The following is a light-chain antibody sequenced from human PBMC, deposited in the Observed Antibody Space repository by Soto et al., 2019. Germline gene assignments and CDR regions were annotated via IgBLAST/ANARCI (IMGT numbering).Light chain of an antibody. CDR3: QQYNTYPLT. CDR2: KAS. V-gene: IGKV1-5*03. CDR1: QTISSW. Sequence: DIQMTQSPSTLSGSVGDRVTITCRASQTISSWLAWYQQKPGKAPKLLIYKASTLESGVPSRFSGYGSGTEFTLTISGLQPDDFATYYCQQYNTYPLTFGGGTKVDIK. J-gene: IGKJ4*01.